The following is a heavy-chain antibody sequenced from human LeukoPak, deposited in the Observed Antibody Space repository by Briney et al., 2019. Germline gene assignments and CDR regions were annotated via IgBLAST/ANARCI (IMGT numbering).Heavy chain of an antibody. CDR3: ARDGCSSTSCYLSPNSNWFDP. D-gene: IGHD2-2*01. J-gene: IGHJ5*02. CDR2: ISAYNGNT. CDR1: GYTFTSYG. V-gene: IGHV1-18*01. Sequence: ASVKVSCKASGYTFTSYGISWVRQAPGQGLEWMGWISAYNGNTNYAQKLQGRVTMTTDTSTSTAYMELRSLRSDDTAVYYCARDGCSSTSCYLSPNSNWFDPWGQGTLVTVSS.